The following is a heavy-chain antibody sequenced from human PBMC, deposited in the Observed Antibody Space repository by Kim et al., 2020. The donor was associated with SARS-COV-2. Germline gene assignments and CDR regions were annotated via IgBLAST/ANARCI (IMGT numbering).Heavy chain of an antibody. D-gene: IGHD4-17*01. Sequence: GGSLRLSCAASGFTFSGSTIHWVRQASGKGLEWVGRIRSKTQRSATAYDASVKDRFTISRDDSRNTAYLQMNSLKTEDTAVYYCTTLDYGANSAGGWGQGTLVTVSS. CDR2: IRSKTQRSAT. V-gene: IGHV3-73*01. CDR1: GFTFSGST. J-gene: IGHJ4*02. CDR3: TTLDYGANSAGG.